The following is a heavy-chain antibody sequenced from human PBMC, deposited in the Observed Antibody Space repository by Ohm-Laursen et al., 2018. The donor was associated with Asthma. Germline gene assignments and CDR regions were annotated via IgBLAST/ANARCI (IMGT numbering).Heavy chain of an antibody. Sequence: ASVKVSCKASGYTFTSYAMNWVRQAPGQGLEWMGWINTNTGNPTYAQGFTGRFVFSLDTSVSTAYLQISSLKAEDTAVYYCARDGTQYYDFWSGYNNNWFDPWGQGTLVTVSS. J-gene: IGHJ5*02. CDR3: ARDGTQYYDFWSGYNNNWFDP. CDR2: INTNTGNP. CDR1: GYTFTSYA. V-gene: IGHV7-4-1*02. D-gene: IGHD3-3*01.